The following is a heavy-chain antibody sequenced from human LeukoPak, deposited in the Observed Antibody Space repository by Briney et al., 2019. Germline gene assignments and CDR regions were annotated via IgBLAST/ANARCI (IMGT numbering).Heavy chain of an antibody. CDR1: GFTFSSYW. J-gene: IGHJ4*02. V-gene: IGHV3-7*04. CDR2: IKQDGSEK. D-gene: IGHD6-19*01. CDR3: ARVKYSSSDFDY. Sequence: GGSLRLSCAASGFTFSSYWMSWVRQAPGKGLEWVANIKQDGSEKYYVDSAKGRFTISRDNAKNSLYLQMNSLRAEDTAVYFCARVKYSSSDFDYWGQGTLVTVSS.